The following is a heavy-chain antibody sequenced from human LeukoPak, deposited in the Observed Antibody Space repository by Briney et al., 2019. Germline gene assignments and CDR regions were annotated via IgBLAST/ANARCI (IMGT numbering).Heavy chain of an antibody. V-gene: IGHV1-18*01. CDR3: AREAVYDFWSGPSATEQNWFDP. CDR1: GYTFTSYG. CDR2: ISAYNGNT. Sequence: GASVKVSCKASGYTFTSYGISWVRQAPGQGLEWMGWISAYNGNTNYAQKLQGRVTMTTDTSTSTAYMELRSLRSDDTAVYYCAREAVYDFWSGPSATEQNWFDPWGQGTLVTVSS. J-gene: IGHJ5*02. D-gene: IGHD3-3*01.